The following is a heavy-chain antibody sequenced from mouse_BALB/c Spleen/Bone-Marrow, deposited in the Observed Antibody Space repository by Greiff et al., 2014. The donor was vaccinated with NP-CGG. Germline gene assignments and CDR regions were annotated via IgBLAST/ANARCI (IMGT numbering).Heavy chain of an antibody. V-gene: IGHV1S56*01. CDR3: ARSGDSSGYGFAY. Sequence: VQRVESGPELVKPGALVKISCKASGYTFTSYDINWVKQRPGQGLEWIGWIYPGDGSTKYNEKSKGKATLTADKSSSTAYMQLSSLTSENSAVYFCARSGDSSGYGFAYWGQGTLVTVSA. CDR1: GYTFTSYD. CDR2: IYPGDGST. D-gene: IGHD3-2*01. J-gene: IGHJ3*01.